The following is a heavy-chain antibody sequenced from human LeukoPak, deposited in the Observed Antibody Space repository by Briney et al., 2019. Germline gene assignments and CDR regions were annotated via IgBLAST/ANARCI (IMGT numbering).Heavy chain of an antibody. Sequence: HTGGSLRLSCAASGFTFSSYGMNWVRQAPGKGLEWVASIQYDGSNKYYADSVKGRFTISRDNSKNTLYLQMNSLRAEDTAVYYCAKDSIGVVGHFDYWGQGTLVTVSS. J-gene: IGHJ4*02. CDR3: AKDSIGVVGHFDY. CDR2: IQYDGSNK. CDR1: GFTFSSYG. D-gene: IGHD6-19*01. V-gene: IGHV3-30*02.